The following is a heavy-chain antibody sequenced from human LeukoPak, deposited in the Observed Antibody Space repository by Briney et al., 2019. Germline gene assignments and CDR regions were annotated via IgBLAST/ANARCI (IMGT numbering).Heavy chain of an antibody. CDR1: GYTFTTYD. V-gene: IGHV1-8*01. Sequence: ASVKVSCKASGYTFTTYDINWVRQATGKGLEWMGWMNPNSGNTGYAQKSQGRVTMTRNTSMSTAYMELNSLRSEDTAVYYCARANYYGSGKKDLDYWGQGTLVTVSS. CDR3: ARANYYGSGKKDLDY. CDR2: MNPNSGNT. D-gene: IGHD3-10*01. J-gene: IGHJ4*02.